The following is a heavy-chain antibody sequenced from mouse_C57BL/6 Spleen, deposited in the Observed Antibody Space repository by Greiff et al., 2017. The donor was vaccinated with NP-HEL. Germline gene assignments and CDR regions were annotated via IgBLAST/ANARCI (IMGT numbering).Heavy chain of an antibody. D-gene: IGHD2-4*01. CDR1: GYSITSGYY. Sequence: VQLQQSGPGLVKPSQSLSLTCSVTGYSITSGYYWNWIRQFPGNKLEWMGYISYDGSNNYNPSLKNRISITRDTSKNQFFLKLNSVTTKDTATYYCANAIYYDYDESLYFDYWGQGTTLTVSS. CDR2: ISYDGSN. CDR3: ANAIYYDYDESLYFDY. J-gene: IGHJ2*01. V-gene: IGHV3-6*01.